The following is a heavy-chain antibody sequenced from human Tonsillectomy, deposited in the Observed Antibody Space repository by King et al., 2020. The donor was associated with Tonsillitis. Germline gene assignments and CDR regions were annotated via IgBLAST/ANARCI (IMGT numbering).Heavy chain of an antibody. CDR2: IYYSGSP. CDR1: GGSISSYY. D-gene: IGHD6-13*01. Sequence: QLQESGPGLVKPSETLSLTCTVSGGSISSYYWSWIRQPPGKGLEWIGYIYYSGSPNYNPSLKSRVTISVDTSKNQFSLKLSSVTAADTAVYYCARVDSDSSSWYYFDYWGQGTLVTVSS. V-gene: IGHV4-59*01. CDR3: ARVDSDSSSWYYFDY. J-gene: IGHJ4*02.